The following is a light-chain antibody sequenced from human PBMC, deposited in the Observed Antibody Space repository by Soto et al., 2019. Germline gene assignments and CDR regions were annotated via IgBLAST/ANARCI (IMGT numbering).Light chain of an antibody. J-gene: IGKJ4*01. V-gene: IGKV3-15*01. CDR2: GAS. CDR3: QQFNNWPPLT. Sequence: EIVITQSPATLSVSPGETATLSCRASQSVTTNLGWYQQKPGQAPRLLIYGASIRATGIPARFSGSGSGTEFTLTISSLQSEDFAVYYCQQFNNWPPLTFGGGTKVDIK. CDR1: QSVTTN.